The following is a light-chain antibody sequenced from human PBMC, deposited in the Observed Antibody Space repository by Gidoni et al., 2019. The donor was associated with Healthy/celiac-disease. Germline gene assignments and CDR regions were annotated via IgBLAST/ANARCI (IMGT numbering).Light chain of an antibody. Sequence: EIVLTQSPATLSLSPGERATISCRASQSVSSYLAWYQQKPGQAPRLLIYDASNRATVIPARFSGSGSGTDFTLTISSLAPEDFAVYYCQQRSNWPPWTFGQGTKVEIK. CDR3: QQRSNWPPWT. CDR2: DAS. CDR1: QSVSSY. J-gene: IGKJ1*01. V-gene: IGKV3-11*01.